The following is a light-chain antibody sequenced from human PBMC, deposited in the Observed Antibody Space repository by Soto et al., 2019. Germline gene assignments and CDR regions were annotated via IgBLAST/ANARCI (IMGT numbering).Light chain of an antibody. J-gene: IGKJ2*01. CDR2: AAS. Sequence: AIQLAQSPSSLSASVGDTVTITCRASQDIKDDLGWYQQRPGEAPKLLVYAASNLRGGVPSRFSGSGSGSDFTLTISSLQPEDSATYYCLQDYNYPYTFGQGTRLETK. CDR1: QDIKDD. CDR3: LQDYNYPYT. V-gene: IGKV1-6*01.